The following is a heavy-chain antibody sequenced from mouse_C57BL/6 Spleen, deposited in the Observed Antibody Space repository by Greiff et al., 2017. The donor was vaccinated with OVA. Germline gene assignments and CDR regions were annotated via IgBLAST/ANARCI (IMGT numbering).Heavy chain of an antibody. Sequence: EVKLMESGEGLVKPGGSLKLSCAASGFTFSSYAMSWVRQTPEKRLEWVAYISSGGDYIYYADTVKGRFTISRDTARNTLYLQMSSLKSEDTAMYYCTRDREYYCNFFDYWGQGTTLTVSS. CDR1: GFTFSSYA. CDR3: TRDREYYCNFFDY. V-gene: IGHV5-9-1*02. J-gene: IGHJ2*01. CDR2: ISSGGDYI. D-gene: IGHD2-1*01.